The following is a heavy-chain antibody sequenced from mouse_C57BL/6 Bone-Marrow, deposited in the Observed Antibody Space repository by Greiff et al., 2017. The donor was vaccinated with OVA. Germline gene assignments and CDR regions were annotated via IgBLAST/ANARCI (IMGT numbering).Heavy chain of an antibody. J-gene: IGHJ2*01. Sequence: EVKLVESGGGLVKPGGSLKLSCAASGFTFSDYGMHWVRQAPEKGLEWVAYISSGSSTIYYADTVKGRVTISRDNAKNTLFLQMTSLRSEDTSMYYCARTLATVVPHYFDYWGQGTTLTVSS. V-gene: IGHV5-17*01. CDR3: ARTLATVVPHYFDY. D-gene: IGHD1-1*01. CDR2: ISSGSSTI. CDR1: GFTFSDYG.